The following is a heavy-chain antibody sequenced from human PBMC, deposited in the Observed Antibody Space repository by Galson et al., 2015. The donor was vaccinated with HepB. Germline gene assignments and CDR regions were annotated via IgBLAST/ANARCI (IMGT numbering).Heavy chain of an antibody. J-gene: IGHJ6*02. CDR2: IGSVGDG. CDR1: GYTSTWYG. CDR3: ARGRGRSQSFYGGMDV. Sequence: SLRLSCAASGYTSTWYGMHWVRQTPGKGLEWVSGIGSVGDGHYSDSGKGRFTVFRDSDKQNLYLQRDNLRGDETAVYYCARGRGRSQSFYGGMDVWGQGTTVTVSS. V-gene: IGHV3-13*01. D-gene: IGHD4-23*01.